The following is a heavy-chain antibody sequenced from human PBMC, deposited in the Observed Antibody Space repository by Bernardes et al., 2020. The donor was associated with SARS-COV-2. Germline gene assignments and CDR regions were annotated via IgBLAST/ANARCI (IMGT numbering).Heavy chain of an antibody. J-gene: IGHJ5*01. CDR3: ARTPDYDVLTGHYAEGFDS. CDR1: GGSFSGYC. D-gene: IGHD3-9*01. CDR2: ITHSGSS. Sequence: SETLSLTCAVYGGSFSGYCWTWMRQPPGKGLEWIGEITHSGSSNYNPSLKSRVTISADTSKNQFSLKLSSVTAADTAVYYCARTPDYDVLTGHYAEGFDSWGQGTQVTGSS. V-gene: IGHV4-34*01.